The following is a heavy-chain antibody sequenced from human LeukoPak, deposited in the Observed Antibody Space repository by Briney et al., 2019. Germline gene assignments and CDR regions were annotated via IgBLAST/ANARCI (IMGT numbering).Heavy chain of an antibody. CDR1: GFTFSSYS. V-gene: IGHV3-48*02. J-gene: IGHJ6*02. CDR2: ISSSSSTI. Sequence: HPGGSLILSCAASGFTFSSYSMNWVRQAPGKGLEWVSYISSSSSTIYYADSVKGRFTISRDNAKNSLYLQMNSLRDEDTAVYYCARDKRMVVGATKVYYYYGMDVWGQGTTVTVSS. CDR3: ARDKRMVVGATKVYYYYGMDV. D-gene: IGHD1-26*01.